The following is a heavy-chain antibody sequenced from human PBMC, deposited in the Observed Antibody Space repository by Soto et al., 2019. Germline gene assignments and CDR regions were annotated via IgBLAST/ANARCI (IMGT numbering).Heavy chain of an antibody. D-gene: IGHD6-19*01. V-gene: IGHV3-21*01. CDR2: ISSSSSYI. J-gene: IGHJ3*02. CDR1: GFTFSSYS. CDR3: ARGLRYSSGVDI. Sequence: EVQLVESGGGLVKPGGSLRLSCAASGFTFSSYSMNWVRQAPGKGLEWVSSISSSSSYIYYADSVKGRFTISRDNAKNSLYLQMNSLRGEDTAVYYCARGLRYSSGVDIWGQGTMVTVSS.